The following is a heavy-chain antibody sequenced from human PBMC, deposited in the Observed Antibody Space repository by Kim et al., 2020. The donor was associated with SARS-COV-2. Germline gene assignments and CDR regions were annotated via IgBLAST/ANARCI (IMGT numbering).Heavy chain of an antibody. CDR2: ISYDGSNK. CDR1: GFTFSSYA. D-gene: IGHD3-9*01. Sequence: GGSLRLSCAASGFTFSSYAMHWVRQAPGKGLEWVAVISYDGSNKYYADSVKGRFTISRDNSKNTLYLQMNSLRAEDTAVYYCASPTRRYFDWLTRMDVWGQGTTVTVSS. J-gene: IGHJ6*02. CDR3: ASPTRRYFDWLTRMDV. V-gene: IGHV3-30*04.